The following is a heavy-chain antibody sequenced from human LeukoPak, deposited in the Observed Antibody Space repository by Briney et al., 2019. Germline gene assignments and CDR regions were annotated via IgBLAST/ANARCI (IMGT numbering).Heavy chain of an antibody. Sequence: GGSLRLSCAASGFTFSSYAMSWVRQAPGKGLEWVSAISGSGGSTYYADSVKGRFTISRDNSKNTLYLQMNSLRAEDTAVYYCAKDDCSSTSCPSLKYWGQGTLVTVSS. CDR2: ISGSGGST. CDR3: AKDDCSSTSCPSLKY. J-gene: IGHJ4*02. D-gene: IGHD2-2*01. CDR1: GFTFSSYA. V-gene: IGHV3-23*01.